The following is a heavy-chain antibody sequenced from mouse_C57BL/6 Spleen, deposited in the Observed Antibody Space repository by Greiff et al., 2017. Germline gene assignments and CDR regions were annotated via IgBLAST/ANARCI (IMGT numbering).Heavy chain of an antibody. D-gene: IGHD2-10*02. CDR1: GYTFTSYW. J-gene: IGHJ1*03. CDR3: AEKAYGSYNCYIDV. Sequence: VQLQQPGAELVRPGTSVKLSCKASGYTFTSYWMHWVKQRPGQGLEWIGVVDPSDSYTNYNQKFKGKATLTVDTSSGTAYMQLSSLTSEDTSVDYWAEKAYGSYNCYIDVWGTGTTVTGSS. CDR2: VDPSDSYT. V-gene: IGHV1-59*01.